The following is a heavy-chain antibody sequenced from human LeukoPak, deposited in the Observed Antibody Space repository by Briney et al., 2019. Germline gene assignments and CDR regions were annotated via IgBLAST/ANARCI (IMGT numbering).Heavy chain of an antibody. CDR1: GYTFTSYG. CDR3: AGGRTDIVVVPATLRNYYFDY. Sequence: ASVKVSCKASGYTFTSYGISWVRQAPGQGLEWMGWISAYNGNTNYAQKLQVRVTTTADKAKSTAYMELTSLTSEDTAVYYCAGGRTDIVVVPATLRNYYFDYWGQGTLVTVSS. D-gene: IGHD2-2*01. V-gene: IGHV1-18*01. J-gene: IGHJ4*02. CDR2: ISAYNGNT.